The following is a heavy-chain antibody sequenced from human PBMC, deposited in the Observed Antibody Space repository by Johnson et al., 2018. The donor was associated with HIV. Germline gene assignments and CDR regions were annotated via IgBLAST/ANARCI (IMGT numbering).Heavy chain of an antibody. CDR1: GFTFSSYG. CDR3: ARPGGDYSAFDI. CDR2: ISYDGSDK. V-gene: IGHV3-30*03. Sequence: QLVESGGGVVQPGRSLRLSCVASGFTFSSYGMHWVRQAPGKGLEWVAVISYDGSDKYYADSVMGRLTISRDNSKNTLYLQMNSLRAEDTAVYYCARPGGDYSAFDIWGQGTMVTVSS. J-gene: IGHJ3*02. D-gene: IGHD4-17*01.